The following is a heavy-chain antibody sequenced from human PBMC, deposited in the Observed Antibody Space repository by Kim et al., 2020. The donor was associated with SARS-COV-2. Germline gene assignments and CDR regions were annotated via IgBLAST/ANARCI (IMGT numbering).Heavy chain of an antibody. CDR2: ISSSSSYI. D-gene: IGHD3-22*01. Sequence: GGSLRLSCAASGFTFSSYSMNWVRQAPGKGLEWVSSISSSSSYIYYADSVKGRFTISRDNAKNSLYLQMNSLRAEDTAVCYCARASSFLYYYDSSGYYPSYVAYWGQGTLVTVSS. J-gene: IGHJ4*02. CDR3: ARASSFLYYYDSSGYYPSYVAY. V-gene: IGHV3-21*01. CDR1: GFTFSSYS.